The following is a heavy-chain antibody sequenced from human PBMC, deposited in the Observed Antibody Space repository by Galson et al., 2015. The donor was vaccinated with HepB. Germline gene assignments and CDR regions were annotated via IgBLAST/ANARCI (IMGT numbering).Heavy chain of an antibody. V-gene: IGHV1-18*01. D-gene: IGHD2-2*01. CDR2: ISPYDGNT. CDR1: GYTFTTYS. J-gene: IGHJ4*02. Sequence: SGAEVKKPGASVKVSCKASGYTFTTYSISWVRQAPGQGLEWMGWISPYDGNTNYAQNLQGRVTMTTDTSTSTVYMEVRSLKFDDTAVYYCARLGVAAGFLAYWGLGTLVTVSS. CDR3: ARLGVAAGFLAY.